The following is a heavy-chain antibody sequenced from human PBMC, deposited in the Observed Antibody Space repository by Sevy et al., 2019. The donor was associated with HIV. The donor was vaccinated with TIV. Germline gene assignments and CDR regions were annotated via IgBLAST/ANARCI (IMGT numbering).Heavy chain of an antibody. CDR2: IKTDGSDT. Sequence: GGSLRLSCAASGFTFSSYWMHWGRQAPGKGLVWVSRIKTDGSDTSYANSVKGRFTISRDNTKNTLYLQMNSLRAEDTAVYYCARRPTDQSGSYWFDPWGQGTLVTVSS. J-gene: IGHJ5*02. V-gene: IGHV3-74*01. CDR3: ARRPTDQSGSYWFDP. CDR1: GFTFSSYW. D-gene: IGHD1-26*01.